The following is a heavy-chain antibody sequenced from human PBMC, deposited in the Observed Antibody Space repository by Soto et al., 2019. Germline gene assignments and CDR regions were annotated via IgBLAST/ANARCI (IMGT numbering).Heavy chain of an antibody. V-gene: IGHV3-30-3*01. CDR3: ARGADWFDS. J-gene: IGHJ5*01. CDR1: GFTFRISA. Sequence: VGSLRLSCAASGFTFRISAVHWVRQAPGKGLEWVATISHDGIHKYFPDSMKGPFTISRDNSKNTLYLEMNTLRPEDTAVYYCARGADWFDSWGQGTLVTVSS. CDR2: ISHDGIHK.